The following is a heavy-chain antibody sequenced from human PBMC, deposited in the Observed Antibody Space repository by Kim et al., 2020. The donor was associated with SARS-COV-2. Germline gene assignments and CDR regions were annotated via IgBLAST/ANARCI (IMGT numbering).Heavy chain of an antibody. V-gene: IGHV3-7*01. J-gene: IGHJ3*02. Sequence: GGSLRLSCAASGFTFRNSWMCWVRQTPRRGLEWVANINPVGSEKYYLDSVMGRFTTSRDNAKNSLSLEMNSLRDDDTAVYYCARFRQQGTSDAFDIWGQGTTVSVSS. CDR3: ARFRQQGTSDAFDI. CDR1: GFTFRNSW. D-gene: IGHD7-27*01. CDR2: INPVGSEK.